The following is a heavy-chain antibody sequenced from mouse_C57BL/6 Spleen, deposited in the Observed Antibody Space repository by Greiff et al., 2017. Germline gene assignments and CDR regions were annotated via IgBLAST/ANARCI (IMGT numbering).Heavy chain of an antibody. CDR3: ARHEEGTYYSNYDWFAY. Sequence: VQLQQSGAELVKPGASVKLSCKASGYTFTEYTIHWVKQRSGQGLEWIGWFYPGSGSIKYNEKFKDKATLTADKSSSTVYMELSRLTSEDSAVYFCARHEEGTYYSNYDWFAYWGQGTLVTVSA. CDR1: GYTFTEYT. D-gene: IGHD2-5*01. V-gene: IGHV1-62-2*01. CDR2: FYPGSGSI. J-gene: IGHJ3*01.